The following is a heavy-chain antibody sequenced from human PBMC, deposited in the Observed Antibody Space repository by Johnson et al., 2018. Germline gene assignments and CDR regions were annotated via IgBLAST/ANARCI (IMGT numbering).Heavy chain of an antibody. CDR2: IYSGGTT. CDR3: AREHRDGVMSAAFDI. D-gene: IGHD3-16*01. J-gene: IGHJ3*02. CDR1: GFTVSTNF. V-gene: IGHV3-53*01. Sequence: VQLVQSGGGLIQPGDSLRLSCAASGFTVSTNFMSWVRQAPGKGPEWVSIIYSGGTTYYADSVKGRFTISRNNSKNTLFLQMNSLRPGDTAVYYCAREHRDGVMSAAFDIWGQGTMVTVSS.